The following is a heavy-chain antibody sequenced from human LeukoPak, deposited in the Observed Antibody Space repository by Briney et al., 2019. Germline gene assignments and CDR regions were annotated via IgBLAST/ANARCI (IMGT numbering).Heavy chain of an antibody. CDR2: ISPYNGNT. D-gene: IGHD1-26*01. CDR1: GYTFINYG. CDR3: ARDNSVGDNAWWFDP. V-gene: IGHV1-18*01. J-gene: IGHJ5*02. Sequence: GASVKVSCKASGYTFINYGITWVRQAPGQGLEWMGWISPYNGNTKYLQKFQGRVTMTRDMSTSTDYMELSSLRSEDTAIYYCARDNSVGDNAWWFDPWGQGTLVTVSS.